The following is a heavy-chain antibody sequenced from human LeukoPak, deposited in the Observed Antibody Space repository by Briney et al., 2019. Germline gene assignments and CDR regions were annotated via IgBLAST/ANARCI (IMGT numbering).Heavy chain of an antibody. CDR2: IITILGIA. CDR1: GGTFSSYA. CDR3: AREGYSYVGNPAGYYGMDV. Sequence: SVKVSCKASGGTFSSYAISWVRQAPGQGLEWMGRIITILGIANYAQKFQGRVTITADKSTSTAYMELSSLRSEDTAVYYCAREGYSYVGNPAGYYGMDVWGQGTTVTVSS. J-gene: IGHJ6*02. D-gene: IGHD5-18*01. V-gene: IGHV1-69*04.